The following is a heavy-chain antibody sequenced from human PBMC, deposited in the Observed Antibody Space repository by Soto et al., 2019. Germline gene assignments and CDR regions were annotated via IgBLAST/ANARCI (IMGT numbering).Heavy chain of an antibody. D-gene: IGHD6-19*01. J-gene: IGHJ4*02. Sequence: EVQLVESGGGLVQPGGSLRVSCAASGFTFSSYWMHWVRQAPGKGLVWVSRINSDGSSTSYADSVKGRFTISRDNAKNTLYLQMNSLRAEATAREYCARSGAVSGLHYWGQGTLVTVSS. CDR2: INSDGSST. V-gene: IGHV3-74*01. CDR3: ARSGAVSGLHY. CDR1: GFTFSSYW.